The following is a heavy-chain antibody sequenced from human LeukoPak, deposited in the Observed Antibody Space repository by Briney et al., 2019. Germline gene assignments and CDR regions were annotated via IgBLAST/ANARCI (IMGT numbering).Heavy chain of an antibody. CDR3: VRGGTLVRGVTLLSGMDV. CDR1: GYTFANYD. CDR2: MNPNSGNT. Sequence: ASVKVSCKTSGYTFANYDINWVRQATGQGLEWMGWMNPNSGNTGFAQNFQSRLTMTRDTSISTAYMDLSSLRSEDTAVYFCVRGGTLVRGVTLLSGMDVWGQGTTVTVSS. D-gene: IGHD3-10*01. V-gene: IGHV1-8*01. J-gene: IGHJ6*02.